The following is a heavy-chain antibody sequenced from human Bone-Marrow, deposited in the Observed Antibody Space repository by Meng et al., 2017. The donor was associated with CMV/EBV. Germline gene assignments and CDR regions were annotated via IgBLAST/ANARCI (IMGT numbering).Heavy chain of an antibody. CDR2: ISSSSTI. CDR1: GFTFSSYS. D-gene: IGHD3-3*01. V-gene: IGHV3-48*04. CDR3: ARGSFTIFGVVPDY. Sequence: GGSLRLSCAASGFTFSSYSMNWVRQAPGKGLEWVSYISSSSTIYYADSVKGRFTISRDNAKNSLYLQMNSLRAEDTAVYYCARGSFTIFGVVPDYWGQGNLVTVSS. J-gene: IGHJ4*02.